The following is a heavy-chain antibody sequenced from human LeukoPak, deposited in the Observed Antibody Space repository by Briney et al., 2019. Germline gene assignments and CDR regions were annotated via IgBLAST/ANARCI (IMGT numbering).Heavy chain of an antibody. D-gene: IGHD5-12*01. CDR2: ISANGGST. Sequence: PGGSLRLSCAASGFTVSSNYMSWVRQAPGKGLEWVSAISANGGSTFYADSVKGRFTVSRDSSKDTLYLQMNSLRAEDTAVYFCARKALGYRLAYGDYWGQGTLVTVSS. CDR1: GFTVSSNY. CDR3: ARKALGYRLAYGDY. J-gene: IGHJ4*02. V-gene: IGHV3-23*01.